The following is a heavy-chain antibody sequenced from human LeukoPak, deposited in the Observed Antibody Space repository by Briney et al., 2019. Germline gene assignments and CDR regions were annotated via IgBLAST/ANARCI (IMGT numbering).Heavy chain of an antibody. CDR1: GYTFTSYA. Sequence: GASVKVSCKASGYTFTSYAMHWVRQAPGQRLEWMGWINPNSGGTNYAQNFQGRVTMTRDTSISTAYMELSRLRSDDTAVYYCATGRELEYSSSSDRTFDYWGQGTLVTVSS. J-gene: IGHJ4*02. CDR2: INPNSGGT. V-gene: IGHV1-2*02. D-gene: IGHD6-6*01. CDR3: ATGRELEYSSSSDRTFDY.